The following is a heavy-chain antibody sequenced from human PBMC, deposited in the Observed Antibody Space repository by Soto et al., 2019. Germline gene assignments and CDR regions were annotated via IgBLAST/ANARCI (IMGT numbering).Heavy chain of an antibody. J-gene: IGHJ6*02. CDR1: GGSFSDYC. D-gene: IGHD3-22*01. CDR3: ARGTWFSGTSSYWVTNYYYGLDV. Sequence: WETLSLTCVVYGGSFSDYCWSWIRQPPGKGLEWIGEINQSASTNYNPALKRRGTISVDTTQNHFSLKLSSINAADRAVYYCARGTWFSGTSSYWVTNYYYGLDVWGQGTMVTVSS. CDR2: INQSAST. V-gene: IGHV4-34*01.